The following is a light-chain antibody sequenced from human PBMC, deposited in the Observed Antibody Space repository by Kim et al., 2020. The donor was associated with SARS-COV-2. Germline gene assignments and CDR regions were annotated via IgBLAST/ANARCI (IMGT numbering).Light chain of an antibody. CDR3: QQHGSSPIT. CDR1: QRVSS. Sequence: LSPGERATLSGRASQRVSSIAWYQQKPGQAPSLLIYGAFTRATGIPDRFSGSGSGTDFTLTISRLEPEDFAVYFCQQHGSSPITFGQGTRLEIK. CDR2: GAF. J-gene: IGKJ5*01. V-gene: IGKV3-20*01.